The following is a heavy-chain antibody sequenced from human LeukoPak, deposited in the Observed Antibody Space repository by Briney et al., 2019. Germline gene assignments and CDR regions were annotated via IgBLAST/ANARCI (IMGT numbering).Heavy chain of an antibody. V-gene: IGHV4-61*08. CDR3: ARISGWHFDY. CDR1: GGSISSGGYY. CDR2: LSHTGSP. D-gene: IGHD6-19*01. J-gene: IGHJ4*02. Sequence: SQTLSLTCTVSGGSISSGGYYWSWIRQPPGKGLEWVGYLSHTGSPNYSPSLKSRATISRDTSKNQFSLKLTSVTAADTAIYYCARISGWHFDYWGLGTLVTVSS.